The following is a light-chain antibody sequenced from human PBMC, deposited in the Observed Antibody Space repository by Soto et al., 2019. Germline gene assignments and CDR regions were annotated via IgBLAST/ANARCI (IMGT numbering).Light chain of an antibody. Sequence: AIQMTQSPSSLSASVGDRVTITCRASQGIKNDVAWDQQKPGKDPKLLIYAASSLQSGVTPRFSGSGSGTDFTLTISSLQHEDFATYYCLQDYNYPYTFGQGTNLEI. CDR2: AAS. CDR3: LQDYNYPYT. J-gene: IGKJ2*01. CDR1: QGIKND. V-gene: IGKV1-6*01.